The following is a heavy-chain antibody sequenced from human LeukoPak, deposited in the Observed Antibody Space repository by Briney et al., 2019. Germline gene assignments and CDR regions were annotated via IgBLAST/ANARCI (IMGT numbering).Heavy chain of an antibody. CDR2: ISYDGSNK. CDR3: AKSCPVAESSWYLNGCDY. V-gene: IGHV3-30*18. D-gene: IGHD6-13*01. J-gene: IGHJ4*02. Sequence: QPGRSLRLSCAASGFTFSSYGMHWVRQAPGKGLEWVAVISYDGSNKYYADSVKGRFTISRDNSKNTLYLQMNSLRAEDTAVYYCAKSCPVAESSWYLNGCDYWGQGTLVTVSS. CDR1: GFTFSSYG.